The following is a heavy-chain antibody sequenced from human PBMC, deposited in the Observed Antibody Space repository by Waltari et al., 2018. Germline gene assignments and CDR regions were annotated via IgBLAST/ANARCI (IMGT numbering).Heavy chain of an antibody. D-gene: IGHD3-3*01. V-gene: IGHV4-4*07. CDR1: GGSISSXX. Sequence: QVQLQXSGPGLVKPXETLSLTCXVSGGSISSXXWSWIRQXAGQGLEWIGRIYTSGSTNNXPSLKSRVTMAVDTSKNQFSLKLSSVTAADTAVYYCAREGVXFLEWSLXYYYYMDVWGRGTXXXXSS. CDR3: AREGVXFLEWSLXYYYYMDV. CDR2: IYTSGST. J-gene: IGHJ6*03.